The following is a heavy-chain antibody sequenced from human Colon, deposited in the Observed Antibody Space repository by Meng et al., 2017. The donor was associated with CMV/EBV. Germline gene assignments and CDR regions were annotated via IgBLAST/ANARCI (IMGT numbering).Heavy chain of an antibody. V-gene: IGHV5-51*01. CDR3: ARGYGGHEYYFDY. J-gene: IGHJ4*02. Sequence: GGSLRLPCKGSGYSFTSQWIGWVRQMPGKGLEWMGIIYPGDSDTRYSPSFQGQVTISADKSISTAYLQWSSLKASDTAMYYCARGYGGHEYYFDYWGRGTLVTVSS. CDR2: IYPGDSDT. D-gene: IGHD4-23*01. CDR1: GYSFTSQW.